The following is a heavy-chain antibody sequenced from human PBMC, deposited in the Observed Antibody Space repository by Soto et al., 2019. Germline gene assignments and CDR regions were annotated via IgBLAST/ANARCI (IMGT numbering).Heavy chain of an antibody. D-gene: IGHD3-22*01. Sequence: WVRQAPERGLEWIGSISHRGATSYTPSLKSRAIISLDTSKNEFTLRLTSVTVGDTATYYHVRYEYDSSGHDDEHWGQGSGVTVS. J-gene: IGHJ1*01. V-gene: IGHV4-38-2*01. CDR3: VRYEYDSSGHDDEH. CDR2: ISHRGAT.